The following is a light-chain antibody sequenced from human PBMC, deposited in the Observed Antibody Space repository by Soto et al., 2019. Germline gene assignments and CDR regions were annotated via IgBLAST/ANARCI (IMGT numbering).Light chain of an antibody. Sequence: EIVMTQSPATLSVSPGERATLSCRASQSVSTDLAWYQQKPGQAPRLLIYGASTRATGIPVRFSGSGSGTEFTLTISSLQSEDFAVYYCQQYNNWPPATFGQRTKVEIK. CDR3: QQYNNWPPAT. CDR1: QSVSTD. J-gene: IGKJ1*01. CDR2: GAS. V-gene: IGKV3-15*01.